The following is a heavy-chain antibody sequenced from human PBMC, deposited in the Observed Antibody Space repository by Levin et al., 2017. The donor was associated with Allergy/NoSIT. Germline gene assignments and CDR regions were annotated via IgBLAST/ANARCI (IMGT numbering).Heavy chain of an antibody. V-gene: IGHV3-23*01. D-gene: IGHD4-17*01. CDR2: ITGSGDNT. J-gene: IGHJ4*02. CDR1: GFTFNNYA. CDR3: AKVRYGPDY. Sequence: GGSLRLSCAASGFTFNNYAMSWVRQAPGKGLEWVSTITGSGDNTYSADSVRGRFTISRDNSKNTLYLRVNSLRAEDTAVYYCAKVRYGPDYWGQGTLVTVSS.